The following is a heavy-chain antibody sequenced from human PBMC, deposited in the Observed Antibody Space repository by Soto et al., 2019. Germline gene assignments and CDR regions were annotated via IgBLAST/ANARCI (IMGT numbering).Heavy chain of an antibody. CDR3: ARDFRLIIMVRGVISAKDYFDY. D-gene: IGHD3-10*01. J-gene: IGHJ4*02. V-gene: IGHV4-59*01. CDR1: GGSISSYY. CDR2: IYYSGST. Sequence: SETLSLTCTVSGGSISSYYWSWIRQPPGKGLEWIGYIYYSGSTNYNPSLKSRVTISVDTSKNQFSLKLSSVTAADTAVYYCARDFRLIIMVRGVISAKDYFDYWGQGTLVTVSS.